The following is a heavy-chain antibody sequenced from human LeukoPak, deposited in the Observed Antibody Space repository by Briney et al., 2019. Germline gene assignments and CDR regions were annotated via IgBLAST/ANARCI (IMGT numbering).Heavy chain of an antibody. D-gene: IGHD5-24*01. CDR1: GGSISSSSYY. J-gene: IGHJ4*02. V-gene: IGHV4-39*01. CDR3: ARTSGGYNFSDY. Sequence: KPSETLSLTCTVSGGSISSSSYYWGWIRRPPGKGLEWIGSIYYSGSTYYNPSLKSRVTISVDTSKNQFSLKLSSVTAADTAVYYCARTSGGYNFSDYWGQGTLVTVSS. CDR2: IYYSGST.